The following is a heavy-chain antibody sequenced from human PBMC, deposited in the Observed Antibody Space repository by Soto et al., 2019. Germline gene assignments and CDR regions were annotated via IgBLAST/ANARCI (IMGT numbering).Heavy chain of an antibody. Sequence: PSETLSLTCAVSGGSISSGGYSWSWIRQPPGKGLEWIGYIYHSGSTYYNPSLKSRVTISVDRSKNQFSLKLSSVTAADTAVYYCARSEVTGEYGMDVWGQGTTVTVSS. CDR3: ARSEVTGEYGMDV. J-gene: IGHJ6*02. CDR1: GGSISSGGYS. V-gene: IGHV4-30-2*01. CDR2: IYHSGST. D-gene: IGHD1-1*01.